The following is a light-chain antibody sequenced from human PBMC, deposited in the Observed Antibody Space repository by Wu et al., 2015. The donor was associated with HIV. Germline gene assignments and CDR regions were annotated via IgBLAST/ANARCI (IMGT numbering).Light chain of an antibody. CDR2: LHP. Sequence: ERSTLXCRASQRLATRHLAWYHAETWPASHGSSSILHPAGHWXPDRFSGSGSGTDFTLTISRLEPEDFAVYYCQQYGSSPRFGQGTKLEIK. CDR1: QRLATRH. V-gene: IGKV3-20*01. CDR3: QQYGSSPR. J-gene: IGKJ2*03.